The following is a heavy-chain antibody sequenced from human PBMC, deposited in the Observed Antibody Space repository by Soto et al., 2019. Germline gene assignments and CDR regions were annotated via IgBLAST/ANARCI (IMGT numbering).Heavy chain of an antibody. V-gene: IGHV4-59*01. CDR1: GGSISSYY. CDR3: ARLLGYSYGYHEYYFDY. J-gene: IGHJ4*02. CDR2: IYYSGST. Sequence: SETLSLTCTVSGGSISSYYWSWIRQPPGKGLEWIGYIYYSGSTNYNPSLKSRVTISVDTSKNQFSLKLSSVTAADTAVYYCARLLGYSYGYHEYYFDYWGQGTLVTVSS. D-gene: IGHD5-18*01.